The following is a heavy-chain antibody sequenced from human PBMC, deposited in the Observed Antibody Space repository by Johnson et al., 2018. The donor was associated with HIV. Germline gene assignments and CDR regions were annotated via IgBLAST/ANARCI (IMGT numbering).Heavy chain of an antibody. CDR2: INWSGGNT. V-gene: IGHV3-20*04. CDR1: GFTFDDSG. CDR3: ASLSDDAFDI. J-gene: IGHJ3*02. Sequence: VQLVESGGGVVRPGGSLRLSCAASGFTFDDSGMSWVRQAPGKGLEWVSGINWSGGNTGYADSVKGRFTISRDNSENTLYLQMNSLKAEDTAVYYCASLSDDAFDIWGQGTMVTVSS.